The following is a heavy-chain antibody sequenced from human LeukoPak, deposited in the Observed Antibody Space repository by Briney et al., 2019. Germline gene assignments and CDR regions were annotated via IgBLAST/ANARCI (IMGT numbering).Heavy chain of an antibody. D-gene: IGHD2-21*01. CDR1: GFTFSSYS. Sequence: GGSLRLSCAASGFTFSSYSMNWVRQAPGKGLEWVSYISSSSSTIYYADSVKGRFTISRDNAKNSLYLQMNSLRAEDTAVYYCARDQAEILVIAIPWGVDYWGQGTLVTVSS. V-gene: IGHV3-48*04. CDR3: ARDQAEILVIAIPWGVDY. CDR2: ISSSSSTI. J-gene: IGHJ4*02.